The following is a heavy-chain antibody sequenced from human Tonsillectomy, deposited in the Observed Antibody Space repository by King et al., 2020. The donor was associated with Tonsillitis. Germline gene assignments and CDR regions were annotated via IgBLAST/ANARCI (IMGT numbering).Heavy chain of an antibody. V-gene: IGHV3-30-3*01. CDR3: ARDQSPGDSTGFLNY. D-gene: IGHD3-22*01. Sequence: VQLVESGGGVVQPGRSLRLSCAASGFTFSSYAIHWVRQAPVKGLEWVAVISYDGSNEYYADSVKGRFTISRDNSKNTLYLRMNSLRAEDTAVYYCARDQSPGDSTGFLNYWGQGTLVTVSS. CDR2: ISYDGSNE. J-gene: IGHJ4*02. CDR1: GFTFSSYA.